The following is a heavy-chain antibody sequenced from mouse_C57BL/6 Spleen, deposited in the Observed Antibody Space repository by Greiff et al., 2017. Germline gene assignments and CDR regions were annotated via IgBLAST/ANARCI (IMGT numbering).Heavy chain of an antibody. CDR2: IHPGSGST. J-gene: IGHJ4*01. V-gene: IGHV1-55*01. CDR1: GYTFTSYW. CDR3: AREESTTEAMDY. Sequence: QVQLQQPGAELVKPGASVKMSCKASGYTFTSYWITWVKQRPGQGLEWIGDIHPGSGSTNYNEKFKSKATVTVDISSSTAYMQLSSLKSEDSAVYYCAREESTTEAMDYWGQGTSVTVSS. D-gene: IGHD2-14*01.